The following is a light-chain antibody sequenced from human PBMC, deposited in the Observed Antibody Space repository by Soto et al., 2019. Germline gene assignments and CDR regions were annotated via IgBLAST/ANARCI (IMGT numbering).Light chain of an antibody. V-gene: IGKV3-11*01. Sequence: ETVLTQSPATLSLSPGERVTLSCRASQSVNSSLAWYQHRPGQAPRLLIYDALNMANDIPARFSGSGSGTDFTLTISSLEREDSAVYFCQERSNWYTFGQGTKLEIQ. J-gene: IGKJ2*01. CDR1: QSVNSS. CDR3: QERSNWYT. CDR2: DAL.